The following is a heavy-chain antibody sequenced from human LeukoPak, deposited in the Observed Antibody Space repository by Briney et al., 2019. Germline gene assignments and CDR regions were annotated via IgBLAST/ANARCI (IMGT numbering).Heavy chain of an antibody. CDR1: GYSFTSYW. V-gene: IGHV5-10-1*01. Sequence: GESLKISCKGSGYSFTSYWITWVRQMPGKGLEWMGRIDPGDSYTKYSPSFQGHVSISADKSISTAYLQRSSLTASDTAIYYCARDANLKYLDNWGQGTLVTVSS. CDR2: IDPGDSYT. J-gene: IGHJ4*02. CDR3: ARDANLKYLDN. D-gene: IGHD6-6*01.